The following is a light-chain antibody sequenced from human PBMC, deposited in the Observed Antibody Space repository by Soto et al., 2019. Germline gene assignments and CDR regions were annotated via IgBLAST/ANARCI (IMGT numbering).Light chain of an antibody. CDR1: QSIGSY. J-gene: IGKJ3*01. CDR2: DAS. Sequence: EIVLTQSPATLSLSLGERATHSCRASQSIGSYLAWYQHKLGQPPRLLIYDASNRATGIPVRFSGSGSGTDFTLTISSLEPEDFAVYYCQQRSTWPPFSFGPGTKVDIK. CDR3: QQRSTWPPFS. V-gene: IGKV3-11*01.